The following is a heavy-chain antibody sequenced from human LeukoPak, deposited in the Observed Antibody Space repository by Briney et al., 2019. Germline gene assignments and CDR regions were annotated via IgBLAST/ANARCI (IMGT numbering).Heavy chain of an antibody. CDR2: ISYDGSNK. CDR3: ARDGTNQEAAYCTNGVCYNYYYYYYMDV. D-gene: IGHD2-8*01. Sequence: PGGSLRLSCAASGFTFSSYAMHWVRQAPGKGLEWVAVISYDGSNKYYADSVKGRFTISRDNSKNTLYLQMNSLRAEDTAVYYCARDGTNQEAAYCTNGVCYNYYYYYYMDVWGKGTTVTVSS. V-gene: IGHV3-30*04. J-gene: IGHJ6*03. CDR1: GFTFSSYA.